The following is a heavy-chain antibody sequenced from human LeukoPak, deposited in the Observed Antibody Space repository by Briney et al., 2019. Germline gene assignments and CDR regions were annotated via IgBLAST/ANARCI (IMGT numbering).Heavy chain of an antibody. V-gene: IGHV4-59*01. J-gene: IGHJ4*02. CDR3: ARARVTVTTIYFDC. CDR2: IYYSGST. CDR1: GGSISSYY. D-gene: IGHD4-17*01. Sequence: PSETLSLTCTVSGGSISSYYWSWIRQPPGKGLEWIGYIYYSGSTNYNPSLKSRVTISVDTSKNQFSLKLSSVTAADTAVYYCARARVTVTTIYFDCWGQGTLVTVSS.